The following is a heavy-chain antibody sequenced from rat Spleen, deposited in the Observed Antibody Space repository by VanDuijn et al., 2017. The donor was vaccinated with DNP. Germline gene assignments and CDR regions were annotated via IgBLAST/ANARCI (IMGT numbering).Heavy chain of an antibody. Sequence: EVKLVESGGGLVQPGGSLRLSCVVSGFTFNNYWMTWIRQAPGKGLEWISSITNTGGSTYYLDSVRGRFTVSRDNAESTLYLQMNSLRSEDTATYYCARMYTTDYYWYFDFWGPGTMVTVSS. V-gene: IGHV5-31*01. CDR3: ARMYTTDYYWYFDF. CDR1: GFTFNNYW. CDR2: ITNTGGST. J-gene: IGHJ1*01. D-gene: IGHD1-6*01.